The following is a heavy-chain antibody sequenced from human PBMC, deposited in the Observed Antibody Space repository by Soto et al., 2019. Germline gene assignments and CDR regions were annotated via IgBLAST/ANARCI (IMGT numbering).Heavy chain of an antibody. J-gene: IGHJ4*02. CDR1: GGSISSSNW. CDR3: ARGPPKYYYDSSGYYIFDY. V-gene: IGHV4-4*02. CDR2: IYHSGST. D-gene: IGHD3-22*01. Sequence: QVQLQESGPGLVKPSGTLSLTCAVSGGSISSSNWWSWVRQPPGKGLEWIGEIYHSGSTNYNPSLKSRVTISVDKSKNQFSLKLSSVTAAYTAVYYCARGPPKYYYDSSGYYIFDYWGQGTLVTVSS.